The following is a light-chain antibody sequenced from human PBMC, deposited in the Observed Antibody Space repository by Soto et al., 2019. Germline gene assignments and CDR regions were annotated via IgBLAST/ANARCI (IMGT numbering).Light chain of an antibody. CDR3: QQSRSSPLS. CDR2: TAS. Sequence: IQMTQSPSSLSASVGDRVTITCRASQNIGRNLNWYQQKPGEAPELLIYTASNLQSGVPSRFSGSGSGTDLALTSSSLQREDSAVSHCQQSRSSPLSFGGGTKVVFK. CDR1: QNIGRN. V-gene: IGKV1-39*01. J-gene: IGKJ4*01.